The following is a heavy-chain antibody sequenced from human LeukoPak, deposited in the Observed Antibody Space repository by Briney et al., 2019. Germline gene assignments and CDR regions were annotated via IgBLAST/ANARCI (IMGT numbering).Heavy chain of an antibody. V-gene: IGHV7-4-1*02. CDR1: GYTFTSYA. CDR2: SNTNTGNP. Sequence: GASVKVSCKASGYTFTSYAMNWVRQAPGQGLEWMGWSNTNTGNPTYAQGFTGRFVFSLDTSGSTAYLQISSLKAEDTAVYYCATSPFGSGSYYSSGWFDPWGQGTLVTVSS. CDR3: ATSPFGSGSYYSSGWFDP. D-gene: IGHD3-10*01. J-gene: IGHJ5*02.